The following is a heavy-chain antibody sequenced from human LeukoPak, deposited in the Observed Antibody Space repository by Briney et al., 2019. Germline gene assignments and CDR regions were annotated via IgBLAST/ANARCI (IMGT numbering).Heavy chain of an antibody. CDR1: GYTFTSYG. V-gene: IGHV1-18*01. CDR3: ARLGSKYYYDSSGGWFDP. D-gene: IGHD3-22*01. Sequence: ASVKVSCKASGYTFTSYGISWVRQAPGQGLEWMGWISAYNGNTNYAQKLQGRVTMTTDTSTSTAYMELRSLRSDDTAVYYCARLGSKYYYDSSGGWFDPWGQGTLVTVSS. J-gene: IGHJ5*02. CDR2: ISAYNGNT.